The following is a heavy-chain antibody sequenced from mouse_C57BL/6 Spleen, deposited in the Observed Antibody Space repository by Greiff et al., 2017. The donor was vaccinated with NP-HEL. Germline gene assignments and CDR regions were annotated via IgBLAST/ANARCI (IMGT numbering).Heavy chain of an antibody. CDR1: GYSFTGYY. V-gene: IGHV1-43*01. D-gene: IGHD4-1*01. J-gene: IGHJ1*03. Sequence: EVQLQQSGPELVKPGASVKISCKASGYSFTGYYMHWVKQSSEKSLEWIGEINPSTGGTSYNQKFKGKATLTVDKSSSTAYMQLKSLTSEDSAVYYCARDWAYFDVWGTGTTVTVSS. CDR3: ARDWAYFDV. CDR2: INPSTGGT.